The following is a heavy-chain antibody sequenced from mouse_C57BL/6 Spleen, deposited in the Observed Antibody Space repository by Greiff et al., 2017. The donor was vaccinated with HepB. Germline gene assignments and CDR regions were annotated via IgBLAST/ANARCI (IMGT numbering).Heavy chain of an antibody. CDR1: GYTFTDYE. J-gene: IGHJ1*03. Sequence: VQLQQSGAELVRPGASVTLSCKASGYTFTDYEMHWVKQTPVHGLEWIGAIDPETGGTAYNQKFKGKAILTADKSSSTAYMELRSLTSADSAVYYCTRRYGKKDWYFDVWGTGTTVTVSS. V-gene: IGHV1-15*01. CDR2: IDPETGGT. CDR3: TRRYGKKDWYFDV. D-gene: IGHD1-1*02.